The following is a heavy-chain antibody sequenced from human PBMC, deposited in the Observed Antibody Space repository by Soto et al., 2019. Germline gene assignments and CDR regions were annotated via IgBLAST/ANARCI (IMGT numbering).Heavy chain of an antibody. V-gene: IGHV3-9*01. CDR1: GFTFDDYA. CDR2: ISWNSGSI. Sequence: GGSLRLSCAASGFTFDDYAMHWVRQAPGKGLEWVSGISWNSGSIGYADSVKGRFTISRDNAKNSLYLQMNSLRAEDTALFYCAKDYYSNYVDAEYFQHWGQGTLVTVS. CDR3: AKDYYSNYVDAEYFQH. D-gene: IGHD4-4*01. J-gene: IGHJ1*01.